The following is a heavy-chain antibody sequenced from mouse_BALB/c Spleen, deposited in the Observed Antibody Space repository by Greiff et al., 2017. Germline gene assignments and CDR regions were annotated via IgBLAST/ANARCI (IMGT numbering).Heavy chain of an antibody. D-gene: IGHD1-1*01. Sequence: VQLQQPGAELVRPGASVKLSCKASGYTFTSYYINWVKQRPGQGLEWIGNIYPSDSYTNYNQKFKDKATMTVDKSSSTAYMQLSSLTSEDSAVYYGTRGGYGSSQDYFAYWGQGTPVTVSA. CDR2: IYPSDSYT. J-gene: IGHJ2*01. V-gene: IGHV1-69*02. CDR1: GYTFTSYY. CDR3: TRGGYGSSQDYFAY.